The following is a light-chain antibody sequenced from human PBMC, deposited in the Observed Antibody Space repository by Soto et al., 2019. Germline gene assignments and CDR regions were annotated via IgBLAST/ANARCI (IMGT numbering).Light chain of an antibody. CDR1: QGISNY. J-gene: IGKJ1*01. CDR3: QNYNSALAT. V-gene: IGKV1-27*01. Sequence: DIQMTQSPSSLSASVGDRVTITCRARQGISNYLAWYQQKPGKVPKLLIYAAFTLQSGVPSRFSGSGSGTDFTLTISSLQPEDVATYYCQNYNSALATFGQGTKVEIK. CDR2: AAF.